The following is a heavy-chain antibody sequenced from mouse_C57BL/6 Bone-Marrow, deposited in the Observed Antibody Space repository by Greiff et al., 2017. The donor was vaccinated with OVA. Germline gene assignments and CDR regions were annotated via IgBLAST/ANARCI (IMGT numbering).Heavy chain of an antibody. CDR3: ASFYYDYDERYFDV. D-gene: IGHD2-4*01. V-gene: IGHV3-6*01. Sequence: EVKLMESGPGLVKPSQSLSLTCSVTGYSITSGYYWNWIRQFPGNKLEWMGYISYDGSNNYNPSLKNRISITRDTSKNQFFLKLKSVTTEDTATYYCASFYYDYDERYFDVWGTGTTVTVSS. CDR1: GYSITSGYY. J-gene: IGHJ1*03. CDR2: ISYDGSN.